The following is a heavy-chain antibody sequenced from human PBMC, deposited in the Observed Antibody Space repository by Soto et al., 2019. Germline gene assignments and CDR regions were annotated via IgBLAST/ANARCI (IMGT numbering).Heavy chain of an antibody. J-gene: IGHJ6*02. CDR3: ARAAWQNKLDV. CDR1: GYTFTSYG. CDR2: ISPNNGTA. Sequence: GASVKVSCKASGYTFTSYGISWVRQAPGQGLEWMGGISPNNGTANYAQKFQGRVTITADESTSTAYMELSSLISEDTAVYYCARAAWQNKLDVWGQGTTVTVSS. V-gene: IGHV1-69*13. D-gene: IGHD2-15*01.